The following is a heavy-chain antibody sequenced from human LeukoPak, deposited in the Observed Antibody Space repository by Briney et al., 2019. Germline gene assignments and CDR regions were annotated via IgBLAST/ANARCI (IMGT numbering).Heavy chain of an antibody. Sequence: ASVKVSCKASGYTFTSYYIHWVRQAPGQGLEWMGIINPSGGSTNYAQKFQGRVAMTRDMSTNTVYMELSSLRSEDTAVYYCARGSSGWYFSAEYFQHWGQGTLVTVSS. CDR1: GYTFTSYY. CDR2: INPSGGST. D-gene: IGHD6-19*01. J-gene: IGHJ1*01. V-gene: IGHV1-46*01. CDR3: ARGSSGWYFSAEYFQH.